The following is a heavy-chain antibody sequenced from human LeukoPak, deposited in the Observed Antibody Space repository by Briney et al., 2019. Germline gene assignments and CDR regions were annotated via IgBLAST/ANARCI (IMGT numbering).Heavy chain of an antibody. J-gene: IGHJ4*02. CDR1: GVSISSYY. Sequence: SETLSLTCTVSGVSISSYYWSWLRQPPGKGLEWCGYIYYSGSTNYNPSLKSRVTISVDTSKNQFSLKLSSVTAAATAVYYCARVYRSSRWVSWIDYWGQGTLVTVSS. V-gene: IGHV4-59*01. CDR3: ARVYRSSRWVSWIDY. CDR2: IYYSGST. D-gene: IGHD6-13*01.